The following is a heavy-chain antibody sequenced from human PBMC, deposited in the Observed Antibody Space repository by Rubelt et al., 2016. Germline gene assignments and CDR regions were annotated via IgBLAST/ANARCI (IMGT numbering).Heavy chain of an antibody. J-gene: IGHJ4*02. CDR2: VSCYNSHT. V-gene: IGHV1-18*01. CDR1: VYPFTNFG. D-gene: IGHD3-10*01. CDR3: ARDTGSATFEY. Sequence: QVQLVQSGAEVKTPGASMKVSCKTSVYPFTNFGISFVRQAPGQGLEWMGWVSCYNSHTNYAQKFQGRVTMTTEKSTTTAYLEGMSLTSDDSAVYFCARDTGSATFEYWGQGALVTVSS.